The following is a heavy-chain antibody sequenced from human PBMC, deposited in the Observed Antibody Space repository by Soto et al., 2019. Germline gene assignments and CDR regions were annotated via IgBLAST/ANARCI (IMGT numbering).Heavy chain of an antibody. CDR2: ISGRGGGT. V-gene: IGHV3-23*01. Sequence: EVQLLESGGGLVQPGGSLRLSCAASGFTFRSYVMSWVRQAPGKGLEWVSTISGRGGGTYYGDPVKGRFTISRDISKNMLYLQMNSLRAEDTAVYYCAKDQGYYYYIDDWGKGTTDTVSS. CDR3: AKDQGYYYYIDD. J-gene: IGHJ6*03. CDR1: GFTFRSYV.